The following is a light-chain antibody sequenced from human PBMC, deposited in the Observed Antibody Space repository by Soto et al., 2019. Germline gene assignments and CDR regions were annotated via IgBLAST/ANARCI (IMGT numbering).Light chain of an antibody. CDR1: QGVRSY. CDR3: QQLSTSPRT. J-gene: IGKJ2*01. CDR2: AAS. V-gene: IGKV1-9*01. Sequence: DIQLTQSPSFLSASVGDRVTITCRASQGVRSYLAWYQQKPGKAPNLLIYAASTLQSGVPSRFSGSGSGTEFTLTISSLQPEDFATYYCQQLSTSPRTFGQGTKLEIK.